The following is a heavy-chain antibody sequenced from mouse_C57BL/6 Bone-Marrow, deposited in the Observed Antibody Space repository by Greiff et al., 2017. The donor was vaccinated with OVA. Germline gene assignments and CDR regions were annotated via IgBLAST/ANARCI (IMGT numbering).Heavy chain of an antibody. CDR3: TTRGITTVVDYFDY. D-gene: IGHD1-1*01. CDR2: IDPENGDT. CDR1: GFNIKDDY. V-gene: IGHV14-4*01. J-gene: IGHJ2*01. Sequence: VQLQQSGAELVRPGASVKLSCTASGFNIKDDYMHWVKQRPEQGLEWIGWIDPENGDTEYASKFQGKATITADKSSNPASLQLSSLTSEDTAVDYSTTRGITTVVDYFDYWGQGTTLTVSS.